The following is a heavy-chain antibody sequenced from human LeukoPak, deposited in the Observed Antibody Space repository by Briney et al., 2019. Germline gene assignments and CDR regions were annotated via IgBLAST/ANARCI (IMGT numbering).Heavy chain of an antibody. V-gene: IGHV4-34*01. CDR3: ARGRYCSSTSCYWPPDWYFDL. J-gene: IGHJ2*01. CDR1: GGSFSGYY. CDR2: INHSGST. D-gene: IGHD2-2*01. Sequence: PSETLSLTCAVYGGSFSGYYWSWIRQPPGKGLEWIGEINHSGSTNYNPSLKSRVTISVDTSKNQFSLKLSSVTAADTAVYYCARGRYCSSTSCYWPPDWYFDLWGRGTLVTVSS.